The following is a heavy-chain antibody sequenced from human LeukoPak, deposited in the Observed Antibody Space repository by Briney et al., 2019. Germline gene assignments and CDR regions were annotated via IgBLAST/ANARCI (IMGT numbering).Heavy chain of an antibody. Sequence: GGSLRLSCAASGFTFRNYWMSWVRQAPGKGLEWVANINQDGSEKYHVDSVRGRFTISRDNAKNTLYLQMNSLRAEDTAVYYCARDLLSSGYYDSSGVDYWGQGTLVTVSS. D-gene: IGHD3-22*01. CDR2: INQDGSEK. J-gene: IGHJ4*02. V-gene: IGHV3-7*01. CDR3: ARDLLSSGYYDSSGVDY. CDR1: GFTFRNYW.